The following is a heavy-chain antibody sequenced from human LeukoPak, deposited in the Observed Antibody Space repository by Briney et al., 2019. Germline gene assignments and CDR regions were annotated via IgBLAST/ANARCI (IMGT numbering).Heavy chain of an antibody. D-gene: IGHD3-10*01. V-gene: IGHV3-21*01. CDR1: GFTFSSSA. Sequence: GSLRLSCAASGFTFSSSAMTWVRQAPGKGLEWVSSISSSSSYIYYADSVKGRFTISRDNAKNSLYLQMNSLRAEDTAVYYCARDKWKPKSGNPLQDAFDIWGQGTMVTVSS. CDR3: ARDKWKPKSGNPLQDAFDI. CDR2: ISSSSSYI. J-gene: IGHJ3*02.